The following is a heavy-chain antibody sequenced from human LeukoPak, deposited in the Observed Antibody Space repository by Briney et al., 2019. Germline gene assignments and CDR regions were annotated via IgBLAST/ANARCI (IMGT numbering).Heavy chain of an antibody. CDR2: INSDGSST. J-gene: IGHJ6*03. CDR1: GFTFSSYW. CDR3: ARSTVTTPLDYYYYMDV. D-gene: IGHD4-17*01. V-gene: IGHV3-74*01. Sequence: GGSLRPSCAASGFTFSSYWMHWVRHAPGKGLVWVSRINSDGSSTSYADSVKGRFTISRDNAKNTLYLQMNSLRAEDTAVYYCARSTVTTPLDYYYYMDVWGKGTTVTVSS.